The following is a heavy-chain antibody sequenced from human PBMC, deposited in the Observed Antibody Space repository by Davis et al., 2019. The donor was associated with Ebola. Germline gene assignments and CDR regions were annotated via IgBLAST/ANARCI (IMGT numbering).Heavy chain of an antibody. CDR3: VRDYGRGWSSFYYYMDV. CDR2: ISTSGTTV. Sequence: WGSLRLSCAASGFTFSSYEMNWVRQAPGKGLEWLSYISTSGTTVYYADSVKGRFTISRDNAKNSLYLQMNGLIAEDTAVYYCVRDYGRGWSSFYYYMDVWGKGTTVTVSS. V-gene: IGHV3-48*03. D-gene: IGHD3-10*01. J-gene: IGHJ6*03. CDR1: GFTFSSYE.